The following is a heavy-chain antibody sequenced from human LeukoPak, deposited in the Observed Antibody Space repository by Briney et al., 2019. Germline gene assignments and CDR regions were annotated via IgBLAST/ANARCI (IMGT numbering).Heavy chain of an antibody. Sequence: GGSLRLSCAASGFTFSSYAMSWVRQAPGKGLGWGSAISGSSDSTYYADSVKGRFTISRDNSRSTLSLQMDSLRAEDTAVYYCAKANSLSGYYYDTVDFWGQGTLVTVSS. J-gene: IGHJ4*02. D-gene: IGHD3-22*01. CDR3: AKANSLSGYYYDTVDF. V-gene: IGHV3-23*01. CDR1: GFTFSSYA. CDR2: ISGSSDST.